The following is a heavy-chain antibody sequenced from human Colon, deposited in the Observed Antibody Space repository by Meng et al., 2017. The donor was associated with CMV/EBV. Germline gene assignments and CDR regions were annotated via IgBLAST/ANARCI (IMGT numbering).Heavy chain of an antibody. Sequence: DSGEGLVRPSGTLSPICIFSGGHTSNSFWSWIRQPAGKGLEWIGRIHINGNSNYNPSLKSRVTMSIDTSKNQFSLNLNSVTAADTALYYCVKGFLSHGNWFDPWGQGTLVTVSS. CDR1: GGHTSNSF. CDR3: VKGFLSHGNWFDP. J-gene: IGHJ5*02. V-gene: IGHV4-4*07. D-gene: IGHD2/OR15-2a*01. CDR2: IHINGNS.